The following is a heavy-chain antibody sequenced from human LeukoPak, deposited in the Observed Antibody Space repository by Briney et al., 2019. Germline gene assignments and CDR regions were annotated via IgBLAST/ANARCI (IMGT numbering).Heavy chain of an antibody. D-gene: IGHD1-1*01. Sequence: SQTLSLTCTVSRGSITSYYWTWIRQPPGKGLEWIGYIYYSGSTNYNPSLKSRVTISVDTFKNQFALKLSSVTAADTAVYYCGGWNAGGDFDIWGHGTMVTVSS. V-gene: IGHV4-59*01. CDR2: IYYSGST. CDR3: GGWNAGGDFDI. J-gene: IGHJ3*02. CDR1: RGSITSYY.